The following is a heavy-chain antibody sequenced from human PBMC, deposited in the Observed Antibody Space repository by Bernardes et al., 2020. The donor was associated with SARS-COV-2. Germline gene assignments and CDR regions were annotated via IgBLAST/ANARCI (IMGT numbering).Heavy chain of an antibody. V-gene: IGHV3-30*18. CDR1: GFFFNSHG. J-gene: IGHJ5*01. CDR3: AKDFLEWLVPYINPLDS. D-gene: IGHD6-19*01. Sequence: GGSLRLSCAASGFFFNSHGMHWVRQAPGKGLEWVATISYDGSQKYYVDSVEGRFTISRDNSKSILSLQMKSLRREDTAVYYCAKDFLEWLVPYINPLDSWGLGDLVTVAS. CDR2: ISYDGSQK.